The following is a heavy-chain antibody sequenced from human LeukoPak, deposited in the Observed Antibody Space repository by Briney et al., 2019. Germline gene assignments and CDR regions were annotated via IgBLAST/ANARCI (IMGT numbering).Heavy chain of an antibody. CDR2: TYYRSKWYN. J-gene: IGHJ5*02. CDR1: GDSASSNSAA. CDR3: ARDRGSYYGSWLDP. D-gene: IGHD1-26*01. Sequence: SQTLSLTCAISGDSASSNSAAWNWIRESPSRGLEWLGRTYYRSKWYNDYAVSVKSRITIYPDTSKNQFSLQLNSVTPEDTAVYYCARDRGSYYGSWLDPWGQGTLVTVSS. V-gene: IGHV6-1*01.